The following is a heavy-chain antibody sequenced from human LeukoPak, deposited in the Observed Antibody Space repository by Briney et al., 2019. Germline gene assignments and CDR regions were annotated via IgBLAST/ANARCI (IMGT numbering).Heavy chain of an antibody. CDR2: MNPNSGNT. CDR3: ARVVRSRAWPTYYYYYYMDV. V-gene: IGHV1-8*01. J-gene: IGHJ6*03. D-gene: IGHD4/OR15-4a*01. CDR1: GYTFTSYD. Sequence: GASVKVSCKASGYTFTSYDINWVRQATGQGLEWMGWMNPNSGNTGYAQKFQGRVTMTRNTSISTAYMELSSLRSEDTAVYYCARVVRSRAWPTYYYYYYMDVWGKGTTVTVSS.